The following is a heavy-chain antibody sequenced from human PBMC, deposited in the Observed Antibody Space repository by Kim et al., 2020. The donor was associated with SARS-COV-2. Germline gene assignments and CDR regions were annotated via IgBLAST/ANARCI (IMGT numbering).Heavy chain of an antibody. D-gene: IGHD2-2*01. CDR2: IYPGDSDT. CDR3: ARSPSSSTSPTGGMDV. CDR1: GYSFTSYW. J-gene: IGHJ6*02. Sequence: GESLKISCKGSGYSFTSYWIGWVRQMPGKGLEWMGIIYPGDSDTRYSPSFQGQVTISADKSISTAYLQWSSLKASDTAMYYCARSPSSSTSPTGGMDVWGQGTTVTVSS. V-gene: IGHV5-51*01.